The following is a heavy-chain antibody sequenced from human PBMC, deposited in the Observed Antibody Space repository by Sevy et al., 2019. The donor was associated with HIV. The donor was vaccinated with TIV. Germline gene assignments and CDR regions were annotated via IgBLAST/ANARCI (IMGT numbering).Heavy chain of an antibody. V-gene: IGHV1-18*01. Sequence: ASVKVSCKASGYTFTSYGISWVRQAPGQGLEWMGWISAYNGNTNYAQKLQGRVTMTTDTSTSTAYMEPRSLRSDDTAVYYCARVIISLNYYYYGMDVWGQGTTVTVSS. CDR3: ARVIISLNYYYYGMDV. J-gene: IGHJ6*02. CDR2: ISAYNGNT. CDR1: GYTFTSYG. D-gene: IGHD2-21*01.